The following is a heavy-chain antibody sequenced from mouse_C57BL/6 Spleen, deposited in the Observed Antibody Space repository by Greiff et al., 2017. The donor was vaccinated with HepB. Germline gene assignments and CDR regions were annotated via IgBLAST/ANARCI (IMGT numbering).Heavy chain of an antibody. CDR2: IDPSDSET. Sequence: QVQLQQPGAELVRPGSSVKLSCKASGYTFTSYWMHWVKQRPIQGLEWIGNIDPSDSETHYNQKFKDKATLTVDKSSSTAYMQLSSLTSEDSAVYYCARGRDRRVYYAMDYWGQGTSVTVSS. CDR3: ARGRDRRVYYAMDY. D-gene: IGHD3-3*01. V-gene: IGHV1-52*01. CDR1: GYTFTSYW. J-gene: IGHJ4*01.